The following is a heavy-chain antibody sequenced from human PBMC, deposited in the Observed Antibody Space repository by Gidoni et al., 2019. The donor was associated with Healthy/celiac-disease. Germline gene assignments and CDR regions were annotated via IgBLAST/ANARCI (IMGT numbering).Heavy chain of an antibody. CDR2: ISSSGRTI. J-gene: IGHJ6*02. D-gene: IGHD3-3*01. CDR1: GFTFSDYY. Sequence: QVQLVESGGGLVKPGGSLRLSCAASGFTFSDYYMRWLRQAPGKGLEWFSYISSSGRTIYDADSGKGRFTISKDNAKNSLYLQRNSLRAEDTAVYYCARAGPPSVLEWELYGMDVWGQGTTVTVSS. CDR3: ARAGPPSVLEWELYGMDV. V-gene: IGHV3-11*01.